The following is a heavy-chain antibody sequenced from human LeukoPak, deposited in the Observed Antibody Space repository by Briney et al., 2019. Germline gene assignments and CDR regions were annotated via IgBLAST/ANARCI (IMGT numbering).Heavy chain of an antibody. CDR3: ARSQYSYGFYYYYYYYMDV. J-gene: IGHJ6*03. V-gene: IGHV4-59*01. D-gene: IGHD5-18*01. CDR2: IYYSGST. CDR1: GGSISSYY. Sequence: PSETLSLTCTVSGGSISSYYWSWIRQPPGKGLEWIGYIYYSGSTNYNPSLKSRVTISVDTSENQFSLKLSSVTAADTAVYYCARSQYSYGFYYYYYYYMDVWGKGTTVTVSS.